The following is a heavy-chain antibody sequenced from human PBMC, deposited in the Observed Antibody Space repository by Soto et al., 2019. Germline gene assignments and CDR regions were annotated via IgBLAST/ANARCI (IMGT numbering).Heavy chain of an antibody. J-gene: IGHJ5*02. CDR1: GGTFSSYA. CDR3: ARGEEHCSGGSCSSAVGYKWFDP. Sequence: VASVKVSCKASGGTFSSYAISWVRQAPGQGLEWMGGIIPIFGTANYAQKFQGRVTITADESTSTAYMELSSLRSEDTAVYYCARGEEHCSGGSCSSAVGYKWFDPWGQGTLVTVSS. V-gene: IGHV1-69*13. CDR2: IIPIFGTA. D-gene: IGHD2-15*01.